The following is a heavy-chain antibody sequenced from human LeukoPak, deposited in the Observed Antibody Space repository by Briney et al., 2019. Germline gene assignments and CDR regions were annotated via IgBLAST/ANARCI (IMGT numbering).Heavy chain of an antibody. J-gene: IGHJ4*02. V-gene: IGHV3-15*01. CDR3: TTAPPNNNGWFYYFDY. CDR1: RFTFSNAW. Sequence: GGSPRLSCVASRFTFSNAWMTWVRQAPGKGLEWVGRIKSKTDGGTTDYAAPVKGRFTISRDDSVNTLYLQMNSLNIEDTAVYYCTTAPPNNNGWFYYFDYWGQGTLVTVSS. CDR2: IKSKTDGGTT. D-gene: IGHD6-19*01.